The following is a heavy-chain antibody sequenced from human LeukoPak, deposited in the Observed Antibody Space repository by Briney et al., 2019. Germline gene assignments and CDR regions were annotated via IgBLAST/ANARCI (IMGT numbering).Heavy chain of an antibody. V-gene: IGHV1-18*01. D-gene: IGHD3-22*01. Sequence: ASVKVSCKASGYTFTSYGISWVRQAPGQGLEWMGWISACNGNTNYAQKLQGRVTMTTDTSTSTAYMELRSLRSDDTAVYYCARDRLSYYDSSGYYLDYWGQGTLVTVSS. CDR1: GYTFTSYG. J-gene: IGHJ4*02. CDR3: ARDRLSYYDSSGYYLDY. CDR2: ISACNGNT.